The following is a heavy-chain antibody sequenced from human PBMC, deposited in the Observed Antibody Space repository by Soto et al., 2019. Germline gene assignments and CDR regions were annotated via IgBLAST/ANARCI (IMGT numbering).Heavy chain of an antibody. V-gene: IGHV6-1*01. D-gene: IGHD6-6*01. CDR1: GDSVSSNSAA. CDR2: TYYRSKWYN. CDR3: VRNVEHSGLLRVLAFDC. J-gene: IGHJ4*01. Sequence: SQTLSLTCSICGDSVSSNSAAWNWIRQSPSRCLEWLGRTYYRSKWYNDYAVSVKSRITINPDTSKNQFSLQLNSVTPEDTAVYYCVRNVEHSGLLRVLAFDCWG.